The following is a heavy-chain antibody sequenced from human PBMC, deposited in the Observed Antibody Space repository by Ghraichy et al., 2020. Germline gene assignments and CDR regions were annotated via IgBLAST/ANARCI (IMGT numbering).Heavy chain of an antibody. CDR1: GYTFTSYD. D-gene: IGHD1-26*01. Sequence: SVKVSCKASGYTFTSYDINWVRQATGQGLEWMGWMNPNSGNTGYAQKFQGRVTMTRNTSISTAYMELSSLRSEDTAVYYCARGSSGSYYSYYYGMDVWGQGTTVTVSS. CDR3: ARGSSGSYYSYYYGMDV. CDR2: MNPNSGNT. V-gene: IGHV1-8*01. J-gene: IGHJ6*02.